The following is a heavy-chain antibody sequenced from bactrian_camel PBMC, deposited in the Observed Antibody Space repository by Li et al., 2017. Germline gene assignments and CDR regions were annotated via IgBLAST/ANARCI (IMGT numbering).Heavy chain of an antibody. D-gene: IGHD7*01. CDR1: GLTRYDSD. Sequence: VQLVESGGGSVQAGGSLRLSCTASGLTRYDSDMGWYRQAPGRDCDLVATIASDGITKYYGTSVKGQFTISRDNAKNTVYLQMNSLKPEDTAVYYCFTFFSRAGGTYLADADFGYWGQGTQVTVS. J-gene: IGHJ6*01. CDR3: FTFFSRAGGTYLADADFGY. V-gene: IGHV3S55*01. CDR2: IASDGIT.